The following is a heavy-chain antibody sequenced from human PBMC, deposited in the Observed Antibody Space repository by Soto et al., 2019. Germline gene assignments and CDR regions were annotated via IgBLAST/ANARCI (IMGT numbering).Heavy chain of an antibody. V-gene: IGHV3-30*18. CDR3: AKEWSGAGAFDI. J-gene: IGHJ3*02. CDR2: ISYDGSNK. Sequence: PGGSLRLSCAASGFTFSSYGMHWVRQAPGKGLEWVAVISYDGSNKYYADSVKGRFTISRDNSKNTLYLQMNSLRAEDTAVYYCAKEWSGAGAFDIWGQGTMVTVSS. CDR1: GFTFSSYG. D-gene: IGHD2-8*01.